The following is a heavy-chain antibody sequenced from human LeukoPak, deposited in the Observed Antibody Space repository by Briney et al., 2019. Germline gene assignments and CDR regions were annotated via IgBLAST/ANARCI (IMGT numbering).Heavy chain of an antibody. CDR3: ARGVEMATIPFDY. D-gene: IGHD5-24*01. CDR2: VYPGDSDT. J-gene: IGHJ4*02. Sequence: GESLKISCKGSGYSFTSYWIGWVRQMPGKGLEWMGIVYPGDSDTRYSPSFQGQVTISADKSISTAYLQWSSLKASDTAMYYCARGVEMATIPFDYWGQGTLVTVSS. V-gene: IGHV5-51*01. CDR1: GYSFTSYW.